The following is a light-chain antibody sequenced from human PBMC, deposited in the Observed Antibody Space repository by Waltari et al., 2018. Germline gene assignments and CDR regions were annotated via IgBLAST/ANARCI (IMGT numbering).Light chain of an antibody. CDR2: DVS. Sequence: QSALTQPRSVSGSPGQSVTISCTATSSDVGGYNYVSWYQQHPGKAPKLMIYDVSKRPSGVPDRFSGSKSGTSASLAITGLQAEDEADYYCQSYDNILTVIFGGGTKVTVL. J-gene: IGLJ2*01. CDR3: QSYDNILTVI. CDR1: SSDVGGYNY. V-gene: IGLV2-11*01.